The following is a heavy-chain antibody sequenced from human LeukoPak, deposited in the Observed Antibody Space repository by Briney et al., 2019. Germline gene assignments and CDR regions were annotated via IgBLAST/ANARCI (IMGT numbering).Heavy chain of an antibody. Sequence: ASVKDSCKASGYTFTDYYMYWVRQAPGQGPEWMGSINPDSGDTNYAQNFQGRVTMTRDTSTNTAHMELSRLRFDDTAVYYCAKYGCSRPNCYAVGAFDSLGQGTLVTVSS. CDR3: AKYGCSRPNCYAVGAFDS. J-gene: IGHJ5*01. V-gene: IGHV1-2*02. CDR2: INPDSGDT. D-gene: IGHD2-2*01. CDR1: GYTFTDYY.